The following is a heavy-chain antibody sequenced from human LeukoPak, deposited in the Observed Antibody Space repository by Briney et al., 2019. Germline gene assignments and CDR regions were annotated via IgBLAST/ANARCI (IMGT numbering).Heavy chain of an antibody. CDR1: GFTFSNYW. D-gene: IGHD3-10*01. V-gene: IGHV3-7*01. CDR3: ARDGAARGSGSFGD. CDR2: IKEDGSEK. Sequence: GGSLRLSCAASGFTFSNYWMSWVRQAPGKGLEWVANIKEDGSEKFHVGSVRGRFTISRDNAKNSLYLQMNSLRAEDTAVYYCARDGAARGSGSFGDWGQGTLLTVSS. J-gene: IGHJ4*02.